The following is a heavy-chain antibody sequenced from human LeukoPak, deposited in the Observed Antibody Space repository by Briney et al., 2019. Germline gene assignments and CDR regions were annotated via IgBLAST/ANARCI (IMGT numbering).Heavy chain of an antibody. V-gene: IGHV4-59*01. D-gene: IGHD6-13*01. Sequence: SETLSLTCTVSGGSISSYYWSWIRQPPGKGLEWIGYIYYGGSTNYNPSLKSRVTISVDTSKNQFSLKLSSVTAADTAVYYCARAEAAGIAAAGTGFDPWGQGTLVTVSS. CDR3: ARAEAAGIAAAGTGFDP. J-gene: IGHJ5*02. CDR2: IYYGGST. CDR1: GGSISSYY.